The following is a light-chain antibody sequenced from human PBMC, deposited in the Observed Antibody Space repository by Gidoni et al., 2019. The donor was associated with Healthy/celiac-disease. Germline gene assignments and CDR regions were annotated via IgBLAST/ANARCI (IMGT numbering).Light chain of an antibody. CDR1: KDINNY. Sequence: DIHMTQSPSSLSASVGDKVTITCQASKDINNYLNWYQQKPGKAPKLLIYDASNLETGVPSRFSGSGSGTDFTFTISSLQHEDIATYYCQQYDNLPRLTFGGGTKVEIK. CDR2: DAS. CDR3: QQYDNLPRLT. J-gene: IGKJ4*01. V-gene: IGKV1-33*01.